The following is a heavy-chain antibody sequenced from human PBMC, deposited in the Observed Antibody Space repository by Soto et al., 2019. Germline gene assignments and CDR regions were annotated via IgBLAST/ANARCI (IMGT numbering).Heavy chain of an antibody. CDR2: IYHSGST. V-gene: IGHV4-4*02. CDR1: GGSISSSNW. J-gene: IGHJ4*02. CDR3: ARDLTYYDSSGYYSPYFDY. Sequence: VSGGSISSSNWWSWVRQPPGRGLEWIGEIYHSGSTNYNPSLKSRVTISVDKSKNQFSLKLSSVTAADTAVYYCARDLTYYDSSGYYSPYFDYWGQGTLVTVSS. D-gene: IGHD3-22*01.